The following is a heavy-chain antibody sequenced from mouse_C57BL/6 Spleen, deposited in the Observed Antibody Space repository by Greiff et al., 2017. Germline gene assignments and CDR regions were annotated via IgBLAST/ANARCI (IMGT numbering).Heavy chain of an antibody. D-gene: IGHD1-1*02. CDR1: GYTFTSYW. J-gene: IGHJ3*01. CDR3: ARGGSYWFAY. CDR2: IYPGSGST. Sequence: VQLQQPGAELVKPGASVKMSCKASGYTFTSYWITWVKQRPGQGLEWIGDIYPGSGSTNYNEKVKSKAKLTVDTSSSTAYMQLSSLTSEDSAVYYCARGGSYWFAYWGQGTLVTVSA. V-gene: IGHV1-55*01.